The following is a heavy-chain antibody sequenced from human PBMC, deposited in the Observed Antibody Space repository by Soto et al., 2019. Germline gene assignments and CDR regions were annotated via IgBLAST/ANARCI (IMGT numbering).Heavy chain of an antibody. CDR1: GGTFSSYT. CDR3: ASLAAGTRGFDY. CDR2: IIPILGIA. Sequence: QVQLVQSGAEVKKPGSSVKVSCKASGGTFSSYTISWVRQAPGQGLEWMGRIIPILGIANYAQKFQGRVXIXAXXSTSTAYMELSSLRSEDTAVYYCASLAAGTRGFDYWGQGTLVTVSS. D-gene: IGHD6-13*01. V-gene: IGHV1-69*02. J-gene: IGHJ4*02.